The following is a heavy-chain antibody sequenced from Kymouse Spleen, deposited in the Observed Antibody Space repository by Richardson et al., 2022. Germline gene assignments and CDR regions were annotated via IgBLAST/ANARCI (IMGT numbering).Heavy chain of an antibody. Sequence: EVQLVESGGGLVQPGGSLKLSCAASGFTFSGSAMHWVRQASGKGLEWVGRIRSKANSYATAYAASVKGRFTISRDDSKNTAYLQMNSLKTEDTAVYYCTRIGYSSGYWGQGTLVTVSS. CDR2: IRSKANSYAT. V-gene: IGHV3-73*02. CDR3: TRIGYSSGY. CDR1: GFTFSGSA. D-gene: IGHD6-19*01. J-gene: IGHJ4*02.